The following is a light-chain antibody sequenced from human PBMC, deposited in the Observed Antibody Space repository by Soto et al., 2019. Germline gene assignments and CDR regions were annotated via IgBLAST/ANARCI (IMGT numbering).Light chain of an antibody. Sequence: DIQMTQSPSSLSASVGDRVIITCQASQDIRNCLNWYQQKPGKAPKLLIYGASYLQTGVPSRFSGSGSATDFSFTISSLQPEDFATYYCQQCDNLPLTFGPGTKVDIK. V-gene: IGKV1-33*01. CDR3: QQCDNLPLT. CDR1: QDIRNC. CDR2: GAS. J-gene: IGKJ3*01.